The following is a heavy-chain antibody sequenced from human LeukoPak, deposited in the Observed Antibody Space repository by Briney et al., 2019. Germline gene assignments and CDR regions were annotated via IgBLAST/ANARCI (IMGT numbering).Heavy chain of an antibody. D-gene: IGHD6-19*01. CDR1: GFTFSDYA. V-gene: IGHV3-23*01. J-gene: IGHJ4*02. CDR2: ISDNGGGT. Sequence: GGSLGLSCAASGFTFSDYAMSWVRQAPGEGLEWVSSISDNGGGTYYADSVKGRFTISRDNSKNTLFLQMNSLRAEDSAVYYCAKAHSSGWTTRYFDCWGQGALVTVSS. CDR3: AKAHSSGWTTRYFDC.